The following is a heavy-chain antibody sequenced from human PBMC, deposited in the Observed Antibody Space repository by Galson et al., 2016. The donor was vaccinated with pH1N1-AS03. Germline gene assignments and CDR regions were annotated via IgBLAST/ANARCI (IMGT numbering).Heavy chain of an antibody. CDR1: GGSISGYF. CDR2: IHYSGST. V-gene: IGHV4-59*01. J-gene: IGHJ4*02. Sequence: ETLSLTCTVSGGSISGYFWSWIRQPPGKGLEWIGYIHYSGSTNYNPSLRSRVTISVDASMNQFSLKVNSVTPADTAVYYCARYSSSADYFDYWGQGTLITVSS. D-gene: IGHD3-22*01. CDR3: ARYSSSADYFDY.